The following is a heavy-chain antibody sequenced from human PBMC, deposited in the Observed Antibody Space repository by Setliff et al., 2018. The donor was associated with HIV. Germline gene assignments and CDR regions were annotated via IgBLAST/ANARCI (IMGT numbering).Heavy chain of an antibody. J-gene: IGHJ4*02. CDR1: GYSISSSYY. Sequence: NPSETLSLTCAVSGYSISSSYYWGWIRQPSGKGLEWIGNIYHSGRTYYNPSLKTRVNISVDTSKNQFSLNLRSVSAADTAVYYCARGPWGYNGSYAGLPFDNWGQGKLVTVSS. D-gene: IGHD1-26*01. V-gene: IGHV4-38-2*01. CDR3: ARGPWGYNGSYAGLPFDN. CDR2: IYHSGRT.